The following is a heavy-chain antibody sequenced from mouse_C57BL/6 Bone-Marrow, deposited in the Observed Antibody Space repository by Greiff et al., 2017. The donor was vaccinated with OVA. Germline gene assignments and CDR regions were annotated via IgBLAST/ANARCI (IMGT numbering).Heavy chain of an antibody. V-gene: IGHV7-1*01. CDR2: SRNKANDYTT. CDR3: ARDGDYDLFAY. D-gene: IGHD2-4*01. CDR1: GFTFSDFY. J-gene: IGHJ3*01. Sequence: EVNVVESGGGLVQSGRSLRLSCATSGFTFSDFYMEWVRQAPGKGLEWIAASRNKANDYTTEYSASVKGRFIVSRDTSQSILYLQMNALRAEDTAIYYCARDGDYDLFAYWGQGTLVTVSA.